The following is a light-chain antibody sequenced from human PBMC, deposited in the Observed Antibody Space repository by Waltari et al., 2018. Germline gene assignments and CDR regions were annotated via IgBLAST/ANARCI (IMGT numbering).Light chain of an antibody. J-gene: IGLJ2*01. CDR1: SSDVGGYNF. CDR3: SSYTRHETGI. V-gene: IGLV2-14*01. Sequence: QSALTQPASVSGSPGQSITISCTGTSSDVGGYNFVSWYQQHPGKVPKLIIYEVNKRPSGFSNRFSGSKSGNTASLTICGLQAEDEADYYCSSYTRHETGIFGGGTKLTVL. CDR2: EVN.